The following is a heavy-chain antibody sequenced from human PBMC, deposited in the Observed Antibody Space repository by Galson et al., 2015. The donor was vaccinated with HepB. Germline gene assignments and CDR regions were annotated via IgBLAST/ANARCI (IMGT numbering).Heavy chain of an antibody. CDR2: LNAGNGNT. Sequence: SVKVSCKASGYTFNTYAIHWVRQAPGQRLEWMGWLNAGNGNTKYSQKFQGRVTITRDTSASTAYMELSSLRSEDTAVYYCARAQYQLPRDAYDAFDIWGQGTMVTVSS. D-gene: IGHD2-2*01. CDR1: GYTFNTYA. V-gene: IGHV1-3*01. CDR3: ARAQYQLPRDAYDAFDI. J-gene: IGHJ3*02.